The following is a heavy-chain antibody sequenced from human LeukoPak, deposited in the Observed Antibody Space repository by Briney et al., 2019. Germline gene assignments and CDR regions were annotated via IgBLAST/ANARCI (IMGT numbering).Heavy chain of an antibody. CDR2: ISWNSGSI. CDR3: ARAQPDYGSGCYYNNY. V-gene: IGHV3-9*01. J-gene: IGHJ4*02. Sequence: SGGSLRLSCGASGFTFDDYAMHWVRQAPGKGLEWVSGISWNSGSIGYADSVKGRFTISRDNAKNSLYLQMNSLRAEDTAVYYCARAQPDYGSGCYYNNYWGQGTLVTVSS. CDR1: GFTFDDYA. D-gene: IGHD3-10*01.